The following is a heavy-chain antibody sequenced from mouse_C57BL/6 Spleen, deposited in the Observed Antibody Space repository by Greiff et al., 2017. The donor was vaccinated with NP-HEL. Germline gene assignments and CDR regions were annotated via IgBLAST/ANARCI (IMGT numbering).Heavy chain of an antibody. V-gene: IGHV3-6*01. Sequence: ESGPGLVKPSQSLSLTCSVTGYSITSGYYWNWIRQFPGNKLEWMGYISYDGSNNYNPSLKNRISITRDTSKNQFFLKLNSVTTEDTATYYCARGDYYGSSHWYFDVWGTGTTVTVSS. CDR3: ARGDYYGSSHWYFDV. D-gene: IGHD1-1*01. J-gene: IGHJ1*03. CDR2: ISYDGSN. CDR1: GYSITSGYY.